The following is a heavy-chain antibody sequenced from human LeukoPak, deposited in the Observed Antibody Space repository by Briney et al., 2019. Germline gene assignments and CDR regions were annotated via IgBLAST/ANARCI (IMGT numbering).Heavy chain of an antibody. Sequence: SETLSLTCAVYGGSFSGYYWSWIRQPPGKGLEWIGEINHSGSTNYNPSLKSPVPISVDTSKNQLSLKLSSVTAADTAVYYLARGAVDDYGGNSAAAFDIWGQGTMVTVSS. D-gene: IGHD4-23*01. CDR1: GGSFSGYY. CDR3: ARGAVDDYGGNSAAAFDI. CDR2: INHSGST. J-gene: IGHJ3*02. V-gene: IGHV4-34*01.